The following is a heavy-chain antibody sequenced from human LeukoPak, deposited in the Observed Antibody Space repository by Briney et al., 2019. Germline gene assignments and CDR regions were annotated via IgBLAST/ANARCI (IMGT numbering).Heavy chain of an antibody. CDR2: IYYSGST. CDR1: GGSISSSSYY. V-gene: IGHV4-39*07. D-gene: IGHD3-10*01. CDR3: ARGGAHGSGYGMDV. Sequence: PSETLSLTCTVSGGSISSSSYYWGWIRQPPGKGLEWIGSIYYSGSTYYNPSLKSRVTISVDTSKNQFSLKLSSVTAADTAVYYCARGGAHGSGYGMDVWGQGTTVTVSS. J-gene: IGHJ6*02.